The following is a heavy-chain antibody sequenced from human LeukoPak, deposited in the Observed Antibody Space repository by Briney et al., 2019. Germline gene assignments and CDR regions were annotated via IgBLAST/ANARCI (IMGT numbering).Heavy chain of an antibody. CDR2: IRYDGSNK. CDR1: GFTFSSYG. CDR3: AKDRGYSYGPLDY. J-gene: IGHJ4*02. V-gene: IGHV3-30*02. D-gene: IGHD5-18*01. Sequence: PGGSLRLSCAASGFTFSSYGMHWGRQAPGKGLEWVAFIRYDGSNKYYADSVKGRFTISRDNSKNTLYLQMNSLRAEDTAVYYCAKDRGYSYGPLDYWGQGTLVTVSS.